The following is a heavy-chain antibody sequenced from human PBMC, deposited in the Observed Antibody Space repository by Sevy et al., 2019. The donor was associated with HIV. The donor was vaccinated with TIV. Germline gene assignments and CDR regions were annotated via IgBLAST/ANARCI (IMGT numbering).Heavy chain of an antibody. V-gene: IGHV3-48*03. CDR2: ISQSGSTT. D-gene: IGHD4-17*01. CDR3: ARDLPPSATTVAHFDY. J-gene: IGHJ4*02. CDR1: GFTLSSYE. Sequence: GGSLRLSCAASGFTLSSYEMNWVRQAPGKGLEWVSYISQSGSTTYSDSVKGRFTIFRDNVKNSVYLQMNNLRAEDTALYYCARDLPPSATTVAHFDYWGQGTLVTVSS.